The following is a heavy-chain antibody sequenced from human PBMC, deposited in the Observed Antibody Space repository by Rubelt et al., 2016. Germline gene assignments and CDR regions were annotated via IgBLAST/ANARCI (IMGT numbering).Heavy chain of an antibody. CDR3: AMALEMATIDYYYGMDV. V-gene: IGHV4-34*01. CDR2: INHSGST. D-gene: IGHD5-24*01. CDR1: GGSFSGYY. J-gene: IGHJ6*02. Sequence: QVQLQQWGAGLLKPSETLSLTCAVHGGSFSGYYWSWIRQPPGKGLEWIGEINHSGSTNYNPSLKSLVTISVDTSKNQFSLKLSSVTAADTAVYYCAMALEMATIDYYYGMDVWGQGTTGTGSS.